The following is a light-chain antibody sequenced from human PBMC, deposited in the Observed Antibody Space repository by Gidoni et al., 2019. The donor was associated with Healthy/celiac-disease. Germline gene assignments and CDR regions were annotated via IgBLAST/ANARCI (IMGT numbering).Light chain of an antibody. V-gene: IGLV1-40*01. CDR1: SSNIGAGYD. CDR3: QSYDSSLSGSHVV. CDR2: GNS. J-gene: IGLJ2*01. Sequence: QSVLTPPPSVSGAPGQRVTISCTGSSSNIGAGYDVHWYQQLPGTPPKLLIYGNSNRPSGVPDRFSGSKSGTSASLAITGLRAEDEADYYCQSYDSSLSGSHVVFGGGTKLTVL.